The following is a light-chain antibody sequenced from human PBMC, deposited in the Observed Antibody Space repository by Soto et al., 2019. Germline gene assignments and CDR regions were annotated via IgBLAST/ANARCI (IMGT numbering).Light chain of an antibody. Sequence: QSALTQPPSVSGSPGQSVTISCTGTSSDVGSYNRVSWYQQPPGTAPKLMTYEVRNRPSGVPDRFSGSKSGNTASLTISGLQAEDEADYYCSSYTSSSTLVFGGGTKLTVL. CDR1: SSDVGSYNR. J-gene: IGLJ2*01. V-gene: IGLV2-18*02. CDR2: EVR. CDR3: SSYTSSSTLV.